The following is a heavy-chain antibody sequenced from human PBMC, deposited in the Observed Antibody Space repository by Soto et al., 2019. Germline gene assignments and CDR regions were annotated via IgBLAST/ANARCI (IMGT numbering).Heavy chain of an antibody. CDR2: ISYDGGNK. CDR3: ATVGYFDP. V-gene: IGHV3-30*03. J-gene: IGHJ5*02. Sequence: QVQLVESGGGVVQPGRSLRLSCAASGFTFSSYGMHWVRQAPGKGLEWVAVISYDGGNKYYADSVKGRFTISRDNSKNTLYLQMNSLRAEDTAVYYCATVGYFDPWGQGTLVTVSS. D-gene: IGHD2-15*01. CDR1: GFTFSSYG.